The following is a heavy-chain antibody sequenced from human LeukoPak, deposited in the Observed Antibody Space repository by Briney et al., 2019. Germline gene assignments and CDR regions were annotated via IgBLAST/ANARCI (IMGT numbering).Heavy chain of an antibody. CDR2: INWNGGST. D-gene: IGHD3-22*01. J-gene: IGHJ3*02. CDR3: ARLGSGSGYTHYAFDI. Sequence: GGSLRLSCAASGFTFDDYGMSWVRQAPGKGLEWVSGINWNGGSTGYADSVKGRFTISRDNAKNSLYLQMNSLRAEDTALYYCARLGSGSGYTHYAFDIWGLGTMVTVSS. CDR1: GFTFDDYG. V-gene: IGHV3-20*04.